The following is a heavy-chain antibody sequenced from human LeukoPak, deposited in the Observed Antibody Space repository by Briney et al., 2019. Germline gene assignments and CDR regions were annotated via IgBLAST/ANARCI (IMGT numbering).Heavy chain of an antibody. CDR2: IIPILGIA. Sequence: GASPKVSCKASAGTFSSYAISWVRQTPGQGLEWMGTIIPILGIANFAQKFQGRVTITADKSTSTAYIGLSSLRSEDTAVYYCARGDVEMATIEAFDIWGQGTMVTVS. CDR1: AGTFSSYA. J-gene: IGHJ3*02. CDR3: ARGDVEMATIEAFDI. V-gene: IGHV1-69*04. D-gene: IGHD5-24*01.